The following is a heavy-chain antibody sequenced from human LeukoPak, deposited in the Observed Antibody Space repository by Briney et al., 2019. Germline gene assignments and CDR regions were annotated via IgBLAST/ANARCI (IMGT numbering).Heavy chain of an antibody. D-gene: IGHD3-16*01. CDR3: AREGASTFDY. CDR1: GDSVSSNSAA. CDR2: TYFRSKWYN. V-gene: IGHV6-1*01. Sequence: SQTLSLTCAISGDSVSSNSAAWNWIRQSPSRGLEWLTRTYFRSKWYNAYALSVKSRITITPDTSKNQFSLQLTSVTPEDTAVYYCAREGASTFDYWGQETLVTVSS. J-gene: IGHJ4*02.